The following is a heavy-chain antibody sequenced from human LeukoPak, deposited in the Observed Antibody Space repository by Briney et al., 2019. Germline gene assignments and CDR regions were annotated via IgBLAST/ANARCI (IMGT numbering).Heavy chain of an antibody. J-gene: IGHJ4*02. CDR3: ARHVPFIGVAYFDY. D-gene: IGHD2-21*01. CDR1: GGSISSYY. Sequence: PSETLSLTCTVSGGSISSYYWSWIRQPPGKGLEWIGYIYYSGSTNYNPSLKSRVTISVDTSKNQFSPKLSSVTAADTAVYYCARHVPFIGVAYFDYWGQGTLVTVSS. V-gene: IGHV4-59*08. CDR2: IYYSGST.